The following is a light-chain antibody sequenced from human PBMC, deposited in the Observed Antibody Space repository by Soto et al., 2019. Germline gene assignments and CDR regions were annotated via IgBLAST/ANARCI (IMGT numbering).Light chain of an antibody. CDR3: QQYNNWPPIT. V-gene: IGKV3-15*01. Sequence: EIVLTQSPGTLSLSPGERATLSCRASQSVSSSYLVWHQQKPGQAPRLLIYAASRRATGIPARFSGSGSGTEFTLTISSLQSEDFAVYYCQQYNNWPPITFGQGTRLENK. CDR2: AAS. CDR1: QSVSSSY. J-gene: IGKJ5*01.